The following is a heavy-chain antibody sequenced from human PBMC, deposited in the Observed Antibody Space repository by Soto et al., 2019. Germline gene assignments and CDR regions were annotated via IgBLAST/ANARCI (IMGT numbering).Heavy chain of an antibody. CDR2: IYHSGST. CDR3: ARDRYDSSGYVIIDAFDI. V-gene: IGHV4-4*02. CDR1: GGSISSSNW. D-gene: IGHD3-22*01. Sequence: SETLSLTCAVSGGSISSSNWWSWVRQPPGKGLEWIGEIYHSGSTNYNPSLKSRVTISVDKSKNQFSLKLSSVTAADTAVYYCARDRYDSSGYVIIDAFDIWGQGTMVIVSS. J-gene: IGHJ3*02.